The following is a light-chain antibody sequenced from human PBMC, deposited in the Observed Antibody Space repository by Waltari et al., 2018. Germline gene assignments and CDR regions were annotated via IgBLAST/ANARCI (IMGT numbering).Light chain of an antibody. CDR3: NSRDRGGNYVI. CDR1: SLRSSY. CDR2: GKN. Sequence: SSELTQDPAVSVALGQTVRITCQGDSLRSSYASWYHQKPGQAPVLVMYGKNNRPSGIPGRFSGSSSGNTASLTITGAQAEDEVDYYCNSRDRGGNYVIFGGGTKLTVL. V-gene: IGLV3-19*01. J-gene: IGLJ2*01.